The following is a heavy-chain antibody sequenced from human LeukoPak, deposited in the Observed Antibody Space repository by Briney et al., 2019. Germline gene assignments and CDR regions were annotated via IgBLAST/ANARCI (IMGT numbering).Heavy chain of an antibody. CDR2: IWYDGSNK. Sequence: GRSLRLSCAASGLTFSSYGMHWVRQAPGKGLEWVAVIWYDGSNKYYADSVKGRFTISRDNSKNTLYLQMNSLRAEDTAVYYCARVGQGSGSYYKNPMDYWGQGTLVTVSS. D-gene: IGHD3-10*01. J-gene: IGHJ4*02. CDR3: ARVGQGSGSYYKNPMDY. CDR1: GLTFSSYG. V-gene: IGHV3-33*01.